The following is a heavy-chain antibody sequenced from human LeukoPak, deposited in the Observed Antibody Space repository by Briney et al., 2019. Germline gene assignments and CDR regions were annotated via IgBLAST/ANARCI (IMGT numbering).Heavy chain of an antibody. J-gene: IGHJ4*02. CDR1: GFTFSSYE. Sequence: PGGSLRLSCAASGFTFSSYEMNWVRQAPGKGLEWVSYISSSGSTIYYADSVKGRFTTSRDNAKNSLYLQMNSLRAEDTAVYYCARDLRSSGYYAFDYWGQGTLVTVSS. CDR2: ISSSGSTI. CDR3: ARDLRSSGYYAFDY. D-gene: IGHD3-22*01. V-gene: IGHV3-48*03.